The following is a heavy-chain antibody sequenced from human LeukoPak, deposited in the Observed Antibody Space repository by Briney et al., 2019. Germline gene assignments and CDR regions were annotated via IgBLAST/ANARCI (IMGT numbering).Heavy chain of an antibody. CDR1: GGTFISYA. V-gene: IGHV1-69*04. J-gene: IGHJ4*02. CDR2: IIPILGIA. CDR3: ATSARIAVAGTNYFDY. Sequence: GASVKVSCKASGGTFISYAISWVRQAPGQGLEWMGRIIPILGIANYAQKFQGRVTITADKSTSTAYMELSRLRSEDTAVYYCATSARIAVAGTNYFDYWGQGTLVTVSS. D-gene: IGHD6-19*01.